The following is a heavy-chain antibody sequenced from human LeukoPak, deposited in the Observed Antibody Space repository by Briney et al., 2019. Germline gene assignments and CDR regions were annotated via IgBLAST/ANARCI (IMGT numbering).Heavy chain of an antibody. CDR2: IYFSGST. J-gene: IGHJ4*02. V-gene: IGHV4-59*01. CDR1: GGSITSYY. CDR3: ARLYGDLGYFDS. D-gene: IGHD7-27*01. Sequence: SETLSLTCTVSGGSITSYYWSWIRQPPGKGLEYIGYIYFSGSTNYTPSLKSRVAISVDTSKNQFSLKLSSVVAADTAVYYCARLYGDLGYFDSWGQGTLVTVS.